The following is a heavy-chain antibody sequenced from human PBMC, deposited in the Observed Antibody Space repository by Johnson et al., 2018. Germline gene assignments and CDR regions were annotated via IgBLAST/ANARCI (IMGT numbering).Heavy chain of an antibody. CDR1: GYIFTRYY. CDR2: INPSGGST. J-gene: IGHJ6*02. V-gene: IGHV1-46*01. Sequence: QVQLVQSGAEVKKPGASVKVSCKASGYIFTRYYIHWVRQAPGQGLEWMGIINPSGGSTTYAQKVQGRVTMTRDTSTSTVYMELSSLRSEDTAVYYWARDDYGDGEALYYYYGMDVWGQGTTVTVSS. CDR3: ARDDYGDGEALYYYYGMDV. D-gene: IGHD4-17*01.